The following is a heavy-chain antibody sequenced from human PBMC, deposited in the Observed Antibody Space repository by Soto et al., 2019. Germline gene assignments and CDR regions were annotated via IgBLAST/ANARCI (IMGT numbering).Heavy chain of an antibody. J-gene: IGHJ4*02. D-gene: IGHD3-3*01. V-gene: IGHV1-8*01. CDR3: AREKSGYYDY. Sequence: QVQLVQCGAEVKKPGASVKVSCKASGYAYTSYAINWVRQATGQGLEWMGWMNPNSGNTGYAQKFQGRVTMTRNTSTSTAYMELSSLRSEDTAVYYCAREKSGYYDYWGQGSLVTVSS. CDR1: GYAYTSYA. CDR2: MNPNSGNT.